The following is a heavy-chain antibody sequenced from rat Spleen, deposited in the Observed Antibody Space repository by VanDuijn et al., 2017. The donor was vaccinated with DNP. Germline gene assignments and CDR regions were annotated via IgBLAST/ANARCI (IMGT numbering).Heavy chain of an antibody. CDR1: GFTSSNYY. Sequence: EVQLVESGGGLVQPGRSLKLSCAASGFTSSNYYMAWVRQAPTKGLEWVASITNSGGSTYYRDSVKGRFTISRDNAKSTLYLQMDSLRSEDTATYYCTRVGGYYGPYFDYWGQGVIVTVSS. D-gene: IGHD1-7*01. V-gene: IGHV5S23*01. CDR2: ITNSGGST. J-gene: IGHJ2*01. CDR3: TRVGGYYGPYFDY.